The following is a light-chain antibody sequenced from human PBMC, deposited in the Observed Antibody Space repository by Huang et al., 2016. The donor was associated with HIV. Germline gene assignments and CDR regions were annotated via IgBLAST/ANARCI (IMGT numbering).Light chain of an antibody. CDR3: QQPGS. Sequence: EIVLTQSPATLSLSPGERATLSCRASQSVGGYLAWNQQKPGQAPKLLIYDTSTRATGIPARFSGNGSETDFTLTISSLGPEDFAVYYCQQPGSFGQGTKVDIK. CDR1: QSVGGY. CDR2: DTS. V-gene: IGKV3-11*01. J-gene: IGKJ2*01.